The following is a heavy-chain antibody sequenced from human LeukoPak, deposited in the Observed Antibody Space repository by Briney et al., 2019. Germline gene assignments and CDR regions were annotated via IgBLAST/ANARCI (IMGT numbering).Heavy chain of an antibody. CDR2: ISGSGGST. J-gene: IGHJ4*02. V-gene: IGHV3-23*01. CDR1: GFTFSSYA. D-gene: IGHD3-22*01. Sequence: PGGSLRLSCAASGFTFSSYAMSWVRQAPGKGLEWASAISGSGGSTYYADSVKGRFTISRDNSKNTLYLQMNSLRAEDTAVYYCAKEGTYYYDSSGRDYWGQGTLVTVSS. CDR3: AKEGTYYYDSSGRDY.